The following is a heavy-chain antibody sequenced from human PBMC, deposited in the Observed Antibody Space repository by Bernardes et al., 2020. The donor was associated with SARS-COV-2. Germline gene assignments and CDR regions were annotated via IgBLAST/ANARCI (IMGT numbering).Heavy chain of an antibody. CDR3: ASVTTETDD. V-gene: IGHV1-2*02. CDR1: GYSFTGHY. CDR2: FNPNSGDT. D-gene: IGHD4-17*01. Sequence: ASMKVSCKTSGYSFTGHYIHWVRQAPGQGLEWMGWFNPNSGDTLYARKFQARVSMTRDTSIGTAYMELIRLTSDDSAMYYCASVTTETDDWGQGTLVTVSS. J-gene: IGHJ4*02.